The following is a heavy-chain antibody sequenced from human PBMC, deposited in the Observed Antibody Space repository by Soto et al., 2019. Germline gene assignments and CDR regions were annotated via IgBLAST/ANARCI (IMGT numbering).Heavy chain of an antibody. CDR1: GGSISSSRYY. D-gene: IGHD3-3*01. V-gene: IGHV4-39*07. CDR3: ARDQVRFLEWLLCYGMEV. Sequence: SETLSLTCTVSGGSISSSRYYWGWIRQPPGKGLEWIGSIYYSGSTYYNPSLKSRVTISVDTSKNQFSLKLSSVTAADTAVYYCARDQVRFLEWLLCYGMEVWGQGTTVTVSS. J-gene: IGHJ6*02. CDR2: IYYSGST.